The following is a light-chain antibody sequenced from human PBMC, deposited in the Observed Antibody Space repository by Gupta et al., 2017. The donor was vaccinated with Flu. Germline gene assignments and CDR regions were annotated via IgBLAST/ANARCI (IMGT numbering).Light chain of an antibody. J-gene: IGLJ2*01. CDR2: QDA. Sequence: STGKTASVTCSGDRLGNNFFSWYPQKPGQYPVLVIYQDAKRPSGVPERFSGSNSGNTATLTISGTQAMDEADFYCQTWDSSTGVFGGGTKLTVL. CDR1: RLGNNF. CDR3: QTWDSSTGV. V-gene: IGLV3-1*01.